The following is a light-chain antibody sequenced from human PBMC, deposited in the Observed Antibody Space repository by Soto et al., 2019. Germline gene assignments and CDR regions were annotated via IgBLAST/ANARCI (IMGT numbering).Light chain of an antibody. CDR3: SSYAGSNNYV. CDR1: SSDVGGYNY. J-gene: IGLJ1*01. CDR2: EVS. Sequence: QSVLTQPPSASGSPGQSVTISRTGTSSDVGGYNYVSWYQQHPGKAPKLMIYEVSKRPSGVPDRFSGSKSGNTASLTVSGLQAEDEADYYCSSYAGSNNYVFGTGTKATVL. V-gene: IGLV2-8*01.